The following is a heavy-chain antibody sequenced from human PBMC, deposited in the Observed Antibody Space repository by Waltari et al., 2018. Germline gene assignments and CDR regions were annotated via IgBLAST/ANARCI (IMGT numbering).Heavy chain of an antibody. CDR1: GGSISSYY. Sequence: QVQLQESGPGLVKPSETLSLTCTVSGGSISSYYWSWIRQPPGKGLEWIGYIYYSGSTNYNPSLKSRGTISVDTSKNQFSLKLSSVTAADTAVYYCARLRYYDFWSGYYIMDAFDIWGQGTMVTVSS. D-gene: IGHD3-3*01. CDR3: ARLRYYDFWSGYYIMDAFDI. V-gene: IGHV4-59*01. CDR2: IYYSGST. J-gene: IGHJ3*02.